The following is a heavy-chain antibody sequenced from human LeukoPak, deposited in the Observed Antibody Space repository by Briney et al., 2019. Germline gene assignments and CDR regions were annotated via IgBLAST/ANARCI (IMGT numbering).Heavy chain of an antibody. J-gene: IGHJ4*02. CDR2: INHSGST. V-gene: IGHV4-34*01. CDR3: ARGPLSGITTVRGVKRRYFDY. Sequence: SETLSLTCAVYGGSFSGYYWSWIRQPPGKGLEWTGEINHSGSTNYNPSLKSRVTISVDTSKNQFSLKLSSVTAADTAVYYCARGPLSGITTVRGVKRRYFDYWGQGTLVTVSS. CDR1: GGSFSGYY. D-gene: IGHD3-10*01.